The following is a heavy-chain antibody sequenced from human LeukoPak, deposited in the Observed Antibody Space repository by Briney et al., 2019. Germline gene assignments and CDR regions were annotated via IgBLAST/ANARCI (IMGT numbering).Heavy chain of an antibody. CDR3: AGEDNSSGYRPFDI. V-gene: IGHV1-2*06. CDR2: INPNNGGT. CDR1: GYTFTGYY. Sequence: ASVKVSCKASGYTFTGYYIHWVRQAPGQGLEWMGRINPNNGGTNYAQKFQGRVTMTRDMSMSTAYMELSRLRSVDAAVYYCAGEDNSSGYRPFDIWGQGTMVTVPS. J-gene: IGHJ3*02. D-gene: IGHD3-22*01.